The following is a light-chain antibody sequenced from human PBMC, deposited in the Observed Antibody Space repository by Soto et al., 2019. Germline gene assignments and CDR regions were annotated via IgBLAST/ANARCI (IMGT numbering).Light chain of an antibody. CDR1: SSNIGAPYD. V-gene: IGLV1-40*01. CDR3: QSYDSSLSGSWV. Sequence: QSVLTQPPSVSGAPGQRVTISCTGSSSNIGAPYDVHWYQQLPGTAPKLLIYANSNRPSGVPDRFSGSKSGTSASLAITGLQAEDEADYYCQSYDSSLSGSWVFGGGTQLTVL. J-gene: IGLJ3*02. CDR2: ANS.